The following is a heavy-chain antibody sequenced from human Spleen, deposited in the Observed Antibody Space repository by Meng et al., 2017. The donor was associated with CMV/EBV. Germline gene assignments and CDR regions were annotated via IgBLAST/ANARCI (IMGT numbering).Heavy chain of an antibody. CDR1: GFTFDDYA. V-gene: IGHV3-43D*04. CDR3: TRVWSGYLGKMDV. Sequence: GSLKISCAASGFTFDDYAMHWVRQVPGKGLEWVSVVSWDGTSTLYADSVKGRFTVSRDNSKTSLLLQMNSLRAEDSGLYYCTRVWSGYLGKMDVWGQGTTVTVSS. J-gene: IGHJ6*02. CDR2: VSWDGTST. D-gene: IGHD3-3*01.